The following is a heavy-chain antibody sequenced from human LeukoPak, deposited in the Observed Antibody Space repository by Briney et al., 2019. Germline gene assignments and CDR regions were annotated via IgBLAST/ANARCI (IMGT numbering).Heavy chain of an antibody. V-gene: IGHV4-59*01. J-gene: IGHJ5*02. D-gene: IGHD5-18*01. CDR1: GGSISSYY. CDR2: IYYSGST. CDR3: ARDLGYSYPEGWFDP. Sequence: SETLSLTCIVSGGSISSYYWSWIRQPPGKGLEWIGYIYYSGSTNYNPSLKSRVTISVDTSKNQFSLKLSSVTAADTAVYYCARDLGYSYPEGWFDPWGQGTLVTVSS.